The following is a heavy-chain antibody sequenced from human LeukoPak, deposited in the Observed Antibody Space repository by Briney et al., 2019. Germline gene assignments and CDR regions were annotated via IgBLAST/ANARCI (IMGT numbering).Heavy chain of an antibody. CDR3: ARGRQCDY. CDR2: INGNGGHT. CDR1: GIIFSNYA. D-gene: IGHD4-11*01. Sequence: GGSLRLSCTASGIIFSNYAMTWVRQAPGKGLEWVSIINGNGGHTDYADSVKGRFTISRDNSKNTLYLQMNNLRADDTAMYYCARGRQCDYWGQGTLVTVSS. J-gene: IGHJ4*02. V-gene: IGHV3-23*01.